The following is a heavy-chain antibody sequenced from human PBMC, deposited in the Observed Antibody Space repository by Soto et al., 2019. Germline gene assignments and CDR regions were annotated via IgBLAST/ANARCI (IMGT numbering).Heavy chain of an antibody. CDR2: IYWNDDK. CDR1: GFSLTTSGVG. Sequence: QITLNESGPTPVKPRQTLTLTCTFSGFSLTTSGVGVGWIRQSPGKAPERLALIYWNDDKRYSPSLKSRLSITKEPSKNQVVLTMADLEPADTATYYCAHRVLRTVFGLVTTTAIYFDFWGQGTPVAVSS. J-gene: IGHJ4*02. CDR3: AHRVLRTVFGLVTTTAIYFDF. D-gene: IGHD3-3*01. V-gene: IGHV2-5*01.